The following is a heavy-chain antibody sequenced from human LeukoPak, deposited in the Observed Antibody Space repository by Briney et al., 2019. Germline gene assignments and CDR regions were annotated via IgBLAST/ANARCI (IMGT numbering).Heavy chain of an antibody. CDR2: IYYSGST. J-gene: IGHJ3*02. V-gene: IGHV4-61*08. CDR3: ARDQGYCSGGSCYSYAFDI. CDR1: GGSISSGDYY. Sequence: SQTLSLTCTVSGGSISSGDYYWSWIRQPPGKGLEWIGYIYYSGSTNYNPSLKSRVTISVDTSKNQFSLKLSSVTAADTAVYYCARDQGYCSGGSCYSYAFDIWGQGTMVTVSS. D-gene: IGHD2-15*01.